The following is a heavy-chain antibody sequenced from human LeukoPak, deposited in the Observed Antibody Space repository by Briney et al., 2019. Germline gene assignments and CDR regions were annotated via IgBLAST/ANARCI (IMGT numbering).Heavy chain of an antibody. V-gene: IGHV1-2*02. D-gene: IGHD4-17*01. CDR3: ANPDFGDHLYYAIEA. Sequence: ASVKVSFTASGYTFTGYYMHWVRQAPGQGLEWMGWINPNSGGTNYAQKFQGRVTMTRDTSISTAYMELSRLRSDDTAVYYCANPDFGDHLYYAIEAWGQGTTVTVSS. CDR1: GYTFTGYY. J-gene: IGHJ6*02. CDR2: INPNSGGT.